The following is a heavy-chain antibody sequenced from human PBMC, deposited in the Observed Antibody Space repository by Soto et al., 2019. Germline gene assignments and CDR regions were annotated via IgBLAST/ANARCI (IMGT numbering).Heavy chain of an antibody. Sequence: GESLKISCKGSGYSFTSYWIGWVRQMPGKGLEWMGIIYPDDSDTRYSPSFQGQVTISADKSISTAYLQWSSLKASDAAMYYCARLIIAAAGTGWFDPWGQGTLVTVSS. CDR1: GYSFTSYW. CDR2: IYPDDSDT. D-gene: IGHD6-13*01. CDR3: ARLIIAAAGTGWFDP. V-gene: IGHV5-51*01. J-gene: IGHJ5*02.